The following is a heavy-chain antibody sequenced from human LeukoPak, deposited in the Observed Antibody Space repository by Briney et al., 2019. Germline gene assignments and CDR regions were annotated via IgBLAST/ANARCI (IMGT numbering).Heavy chain of an antibody. Sequence: SGGSLRLSCAASGFTFSSYAMSWVRQAPGKGLEWVSVISSSGGSTYYADSVKGRFTISRDNSKNTLYLQMNSLRAEDTAVYYCAKRYGDFPLWGQGTLVTVSS. CDR3: AKRYGDFPL. CDR2: ISSSGGST. V-gene: IGHV3-23*01. J-gene: IGHJ4*02. D-gene: IGHD4-17*01. CDR1: GFTFSSYA.